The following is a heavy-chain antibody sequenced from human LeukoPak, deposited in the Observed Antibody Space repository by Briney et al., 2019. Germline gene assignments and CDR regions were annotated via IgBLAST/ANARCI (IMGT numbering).Heavy chain of an antibody. D-gene: IGHD3-3*01. Sequence: KPSETLSLTCTVSGGSISSYYWSWIRQPPGKGLEWIGYNYTSGSTNYNPSLKSRVTISVDTSKNQFSLKLSSVTAADTAVYYCARLSITIFGVVTPMDVWGKGTTVTVSS. V-gene: IGHV4-4*09. CDR3: ARLSITIFGVVTPMDV. CDR1: GGSISSYY. J-gene: IGHJ6*04. CDR2: NYTSGST.